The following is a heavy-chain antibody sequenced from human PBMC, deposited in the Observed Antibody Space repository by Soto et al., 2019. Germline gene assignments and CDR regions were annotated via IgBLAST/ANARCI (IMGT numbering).Heavy chain of an antibody. V-gene: IGHV5-51*01. CDR3: ARDREAYYDFWSGYRYYGMYV. D-gene: IGHD3-3*01. J-gene: IGHJ6*02. Sequence: GESLKISCKGSGYGFTSYWIGWVRQMPGKGLEWMGIIYPGDSDTRYSPSFQGQVTISADKSISTAYLQWSSLKASDTAVYYCARDREAYYDFWSGYRYYGMYVWAQGTTVTVSS. CDR2: IYPGDSDT. CDR1: GYGFTSYW.